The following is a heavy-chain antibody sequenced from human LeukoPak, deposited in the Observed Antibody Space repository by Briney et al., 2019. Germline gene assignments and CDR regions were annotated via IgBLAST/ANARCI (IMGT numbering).Heavy chain of an antibody. D-gene: IGHD2-21*01. J-gene: IGHJ3*02. CDR2: INHSGST. V-gene: IGHV4-34*01. Sequence: SETLSLTCAVYGGSFSGYYWSWIRQPPGKGLEWIGEINHSGSTNYNPSLKSRVTISVDTSKNQFSLKLSSVTAADTAVYYCARVNSVSSAGAFDIWGQGTMVTVSS. CDR3: ARVNSVSSAGAFDI. CDR1: GGSFSGYY.